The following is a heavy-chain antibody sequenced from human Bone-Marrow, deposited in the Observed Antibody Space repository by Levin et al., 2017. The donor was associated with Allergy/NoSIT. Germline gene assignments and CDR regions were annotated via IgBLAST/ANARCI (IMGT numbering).Heavy chain of an antibody. J-gene: IGHJ4*02. CDR3: AKGTLRYCSPNGPCYPFDF. Sequence: HAGGSLRLSCVASGFTFSNYAMSWVRQAPGKGLEWVSAITDSGDNAIYADSVKGRFAYSRDNSRNTVYLQMNSLRAEDTAIYYCAKGTLRYCSPNGPCYPFDFGGWGTLVTVSS. V-gene: IGHV3-23*01. CDR1: GFTFSNYA. D-gene: IGHD2-15*01. CDR2: ITDSGDNA.